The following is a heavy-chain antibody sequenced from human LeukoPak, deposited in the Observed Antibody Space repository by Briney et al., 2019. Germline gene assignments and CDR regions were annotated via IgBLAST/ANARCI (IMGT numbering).Heavy chain of an antibody. V-gene: IGHV3-21*01. D-gene: IGHD3-10*01. J-gene: IGHJ4*02. CDR2: ISSSSSYI. CDR3: ASLDGSGSPCIDY. Sequence: PGGSLRLSCAASGFTFSSYSMNWVRQAPEKGLEWVSSISSSSSYIYYADSVKGRFTISRGNAKNSLYLQMNSLRAEDTAVYYCASLDGSGSPCIDYWGQGTLVTVSS. CDR1: GFTFSSYS.